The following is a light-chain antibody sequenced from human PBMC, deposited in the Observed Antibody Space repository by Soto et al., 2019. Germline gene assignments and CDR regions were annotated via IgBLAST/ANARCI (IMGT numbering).Light chain of an antibody. CDR3: CSYVGATTYV. CDR1: SSTVGGFNV. Sequence: QSVLTQPASVSGSPGQSITISCTGTSSTVGGFNVVSWYQQHPGKATKVIIYEGIKRPSGVSNRFSCSNSGSTASLTISGLQAEDEADYYCCSYVGATTYVFGTGTKLTVL. V-gene: IGLV2-23*01. CDR2: EGI. J-gene: IGLJ1*01.